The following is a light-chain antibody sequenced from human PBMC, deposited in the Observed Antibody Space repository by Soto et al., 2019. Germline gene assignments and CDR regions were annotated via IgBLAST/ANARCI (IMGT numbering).Light chain of an antibody. CDR1: QSISSW. J-gene: IGKJ4*01. CDR2: DAS. CDR3: QQYNSYSHT. Sequence: DIQMTQSPSTLSASVGDRVTITGRASQSISSWLAWYQQKLGKAHKLLIYDASSLESRVPSRFSGSGSGTEFTLTISSLQPDYFAIYYSQQYNSYSHTFGGGTKVEIK. V-gene: IGKV1-5*01.